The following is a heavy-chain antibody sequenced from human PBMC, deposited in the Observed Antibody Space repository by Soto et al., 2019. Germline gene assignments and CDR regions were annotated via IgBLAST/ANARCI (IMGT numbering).Heavy chain of an antibody. CDR1: GFTFSSYG. CDR2: ISYDGSNK. J-gene: IGHJ4*02. V-gene: IGHV3-30*18. CDR3: AKDDNYYDSSEPFFDY. Sequence: PGGSLRLSCAASGFTFSSYGMHWVRQAPGKGLEWVAVISYDGSNKYYADSVKGRFTISRDNSKNTLYLQMNSLRAEDTAVYYCAKDDNYYDSSEPFFDYWGQGTLVTVSS. D-gene: IGHD3-22*01.